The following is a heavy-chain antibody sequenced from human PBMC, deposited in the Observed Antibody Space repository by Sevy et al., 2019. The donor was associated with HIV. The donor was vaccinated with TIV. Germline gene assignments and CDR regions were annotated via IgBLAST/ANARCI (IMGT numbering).Heavy chain of an antibody. Sequence: GGSLRLSCAASGFTFSSYAMSWVRQAPGKGLEWVSAISGSGGSTYYADSVKGRFTISRENSKNTLYLQMNSLRAEDTAVYYCAKDDIVVVVAANADYWGQGTLVTVSS. J-gene: IGHJ4*02. CDR2: ISGSGGST. CDR3: AKDDIVVVVAANADY. CDR1: GFTFSSYA. V-gene: IGHV3-23*01. D-gene: IGHD2-15*01.